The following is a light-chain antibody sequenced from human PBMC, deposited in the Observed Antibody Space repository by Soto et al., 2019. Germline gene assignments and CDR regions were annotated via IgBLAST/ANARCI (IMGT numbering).Light chain of an antibody. CDR2: DAS. J-gene: IGKJ3*01. CDR3: PQFNSYPFT. CDR1: QGISSA. V-gene: IGKV1-13*02. Sequence: AIQLTQSPSSLSASVGDRVTITCRASQGISSALAWYQQKPGKAPKLLIYDASSFESGVPSRFSGSGSGTDFTLTISSLQPEDFATYYCPQFNSYPFTFSPGTKVDIK.